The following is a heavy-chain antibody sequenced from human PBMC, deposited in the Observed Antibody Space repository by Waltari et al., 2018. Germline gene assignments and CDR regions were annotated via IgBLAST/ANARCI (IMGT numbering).Heavy chain of an antibody. CDR2: IIPFFGSP. CDR1: GGTFCSYG. J-gene: IGHJ4*02. V-gene: IGHV1-69*18. CDR3: ARIPYYYDKAPLDS. Sequence: QVQLVQSGAEVKKPGSSVKVSCKASGGTFCSYGISWVRQAPGHRLEWMGKIIPFFGSPDYAENFQGRVTITADESTTTTYLELSSLRSEDTAVYYCARIPYYYDKAPLDSWGQGTQVTVSP. D-gene: IGHD3-22*01.